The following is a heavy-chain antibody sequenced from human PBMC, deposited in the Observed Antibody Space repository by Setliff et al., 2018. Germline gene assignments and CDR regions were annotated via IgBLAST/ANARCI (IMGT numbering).Heavy chain of an antibody. CDR2: ISSSSSYI. J-gene: IGHJ5*02. V-gene: IGHV3-21*01. CDR3: ARDYLRSNYDFWSGPPNWFDP. CDR1: GFTFSSYS. D-gene: IGHD3-3*01. Sequence: LRLSCAASGFTFSSYSMNWVRQAPGKGLEWVSSISSSSSYIYYADSVKGRFTISRDNAKNSLYLQMNSLRAEDTAVYYCARDYLRSNYDFWSGPPNWFDPWGQGTLVTVSS.